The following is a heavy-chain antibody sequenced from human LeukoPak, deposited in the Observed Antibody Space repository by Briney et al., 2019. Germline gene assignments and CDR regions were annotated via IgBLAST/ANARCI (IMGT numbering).Heavy chain of an antibody. CDR1: GFTFSSYG. CDR2: ISYDGSNK. V-gene: IGHV3-30*18. J-gene: IGHJ6*02. CDR3: AKAFYDFWSGGRYGMDV. D-gene: IGHD3-3*01. Sequence: PGGSLRLSCAASGFTFSSYGMHWVRQAPGKGLEWVAVISYDGSNKYYAGSVKGRFTISRDNSKNTLYLQMNSLRAEDTAVYYCAKAFYDFWSGGRYGMDVWGQGTTVTVSS.